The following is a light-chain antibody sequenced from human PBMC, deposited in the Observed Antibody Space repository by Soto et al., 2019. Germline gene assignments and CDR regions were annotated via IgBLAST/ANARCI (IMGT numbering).Light chain of an antibody. Sequence: DILLTQSTAIVSVSPGERATLSCRASRSVSTNLAWYQHKHGQAPRLLIYGASTRVTDIPARFSGSGSGTDFTLTINYLKSEDFGVYYCQQYDKSLPPVTFGGGTKVEI. CDR1: RSVSTN. V-gene: IGKV3-15*01. J-gene: IGKJ4*01. CDR2: GAS. CDR3: QQYDKSLPPVT.